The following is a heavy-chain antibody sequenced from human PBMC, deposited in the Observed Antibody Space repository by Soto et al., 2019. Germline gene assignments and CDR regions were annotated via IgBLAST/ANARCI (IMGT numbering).Heavy chain of an antibody. V-gene: IGHV3-30*18. CDR2: ISYDGSNK. Sequence: GGSLRLSCAASGFTFSSYGMHWVRQAPGKGLEWVAVISYDGSNKYYADSVKGRFTISRDNSKNTLYLQMNSLRAEDTAVYYCAKDLYIAVAVNPNFDYWGQGTLVTVSS. D-gene: IGHD6-19*01. CDR1: GFTFSSYG. CDR3: AKDLYIAVAVNPNFDY. J-gene: IGHJ4*02.